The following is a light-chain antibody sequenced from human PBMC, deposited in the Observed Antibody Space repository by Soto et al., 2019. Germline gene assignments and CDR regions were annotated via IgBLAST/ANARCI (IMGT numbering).Light chain of an antibody. CDR2: AAS. CDR1: QGISVG. V-gene: IGKV1-27*01. CDR3: LQDYTTTWT. Sequence: DIQVTQSPSSLSASVGDRVTIICRTGQGISVGLSWYQQKPGQAPTLLISAASSLQSGVPSRFSGSGSGTDFTLTISSLQPEDVATYFCLQDYTTTWTFGQGTKVEIK. J-gene: IGKJ1*01.